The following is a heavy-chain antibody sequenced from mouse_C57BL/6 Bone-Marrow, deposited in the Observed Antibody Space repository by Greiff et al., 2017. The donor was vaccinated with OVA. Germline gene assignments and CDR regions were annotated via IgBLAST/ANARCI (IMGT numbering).Heavy chain of an antibody. V-gene: IGHV1-54*01. CDR2: INPGSGGT. J-gene: IGHJ2*01. D-gene: IGHD2-4*01. Sequence: QVQLQQSGAELVRPGTSVKVSCKASGYAFTNYLIEWVKQRTGQGLEWIGVINPGSGGTNYNEKFKGKATLTADTSASTAYMQLSSLTSEDSAVYGCARSIYYDYDADYGGQGTTPTVSA. CDR1: GYAFTNYL. CDR3: ARSIYYDYDADY.